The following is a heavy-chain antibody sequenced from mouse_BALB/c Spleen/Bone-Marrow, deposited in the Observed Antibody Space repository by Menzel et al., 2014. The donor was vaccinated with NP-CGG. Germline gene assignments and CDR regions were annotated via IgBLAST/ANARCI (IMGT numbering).Heavy chain of an antibody. Sequence: VQVVESGAELVRPGTSVKVSCKASGYASTNYLIEWVKQRPGQGLEWIGVINPGSGGTNYNEKFKGKATLTADKSSSTAYMQLSSLTSDDSAVYFCARWDYAMDYWGQGTSVTVSS. J-gene: IGHJ4*01. CDR2: INPGSGGT. CDR1: GYASTNYL. V-gene: IGHV1-54*01. CDR3: ARWDYAMDY.